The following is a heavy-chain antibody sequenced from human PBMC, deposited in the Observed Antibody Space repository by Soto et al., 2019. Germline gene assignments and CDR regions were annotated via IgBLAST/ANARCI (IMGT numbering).Heavy chain of an antibody. CDR2: INPNSDGT. J-gene: IGHJ5*02. CDR3: ARGEGPELRLDP. V-gene: IGHV1-2*02. CDR1: GYTFTDYY. Sequence: ASVKVSCKASGYTFTDYYMHWVRQAPGQGLEWMGWINPNSDGTNYAQKFQGRVTMTRDTSISTAYMELSRLRSDDTAVYYCARGEGPELRLDPWGQGTLVTVSS. D-gene: IGHD3-16*01.